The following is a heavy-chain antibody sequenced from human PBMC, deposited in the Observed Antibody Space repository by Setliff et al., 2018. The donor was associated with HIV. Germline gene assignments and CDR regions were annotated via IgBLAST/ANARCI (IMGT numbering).Heavy chain of an antibody. J-gene: IGHJ6*03. CDR3: ARGNDNGQRGGNYYFMDV. D-gene: IGHD4-17*01. CDR2: IYYSGDT. CDR1: GDFINNHY. Sequence: SETLSLTCSLSGDFINNHYWSWIRQPPGRGLEWIGHIYYSGDTNYSPSLKSRVTISMDTSKNQFSLKLTSVTAADTAVYYCARGNDNGQRGGNYYFMDVWDKGTTVTVSS. V-gene: IGHV4-59*11.